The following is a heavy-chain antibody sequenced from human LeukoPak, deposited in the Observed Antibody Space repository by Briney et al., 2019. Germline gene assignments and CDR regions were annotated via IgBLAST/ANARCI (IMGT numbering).Heavy chain of an antibody. D-gene: IGHD1-26*01. CDR1: GFIFSDYY. J-gene: IGHJ4*02. Sequence: GGSLRLSCAASGFIFSDYYMTWIRQAPGKGLEWLSYIDSSGDVIYYADSVKGRFTISRDNAKNSLYLQMNSLRAEDTAVYYCARGGGSYSLDYWGQGTLVTVSS. CDR2: IDSSGDVI. CDR3: ARGGGSYSLDY. V-gene: IGHV3-11*01.